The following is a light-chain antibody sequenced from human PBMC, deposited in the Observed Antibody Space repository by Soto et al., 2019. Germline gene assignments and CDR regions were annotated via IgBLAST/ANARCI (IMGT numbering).Light chain of an antibody. J-gene: IGKJ5*01. CDR2: DAS. CDR1: QSVSSY. CDR3: QQYNNWPPIT. Sequence: EIVMTQSPGTLSLSPGERATLYCRASQSVSSYLAWYQQKPGQAPRLLISDASDRATGIPDRFSGSGSGTDFTLTISSLQSEDFAVYYCQQYNNWPPITFGQGTRLEIK. V-gene: IGKV3D-15*01.